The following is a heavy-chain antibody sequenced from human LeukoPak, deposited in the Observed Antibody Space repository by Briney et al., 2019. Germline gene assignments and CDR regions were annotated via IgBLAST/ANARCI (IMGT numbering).Heavy chain of an antibody. J-gene: IGHJ4*02. CDR2: ISSSRSNTI. CDR3: ARDLYYYGSGNYVPGFPDY. V-gene: IGHV3-48*03. D-gene: IGHD3-10*01. CDR1: GFTFSSYE. Sequence: GGSLRLSCAASGFTFSSYEMSWVRQAPGKGLEWVSYISSSRSNTIYYADSVKGRFTISRDDAKNSLYLQMNSLRAEDTAVYYCARDLYYYGSGNYVPGFPDYWGQGTLVTVSS.